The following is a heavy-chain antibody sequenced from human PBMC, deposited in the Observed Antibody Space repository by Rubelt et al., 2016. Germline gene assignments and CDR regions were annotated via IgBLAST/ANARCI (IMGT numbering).Heavy chain of an antibody. J-gene: IGHJ4*02. CDR2: INHSGST. CDR3: ARDQGYYGSGSYYNGPDYFDY. V-gene: IGHV4-34*01. D-gene: IGHD3-10*01. Sequence: GLEWIGEINHSGSTTYNPSLKSRVTISVDTSKNQSSLKLSSVTAADTAVYYCARDQGYYGSGSYYNGPDYFDYWGQGTLVTVSS.